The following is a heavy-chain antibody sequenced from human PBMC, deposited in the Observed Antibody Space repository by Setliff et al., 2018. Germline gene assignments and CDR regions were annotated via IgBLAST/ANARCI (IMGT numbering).Heavy chain of an antibody. Sequence: SETLSLTCTVSGGSISNSTFYWGWIRQPPGKGLEWIGSINYYGSIFDDGTTYSTYYNPSLKSRATISIDTSKSQFSLKLSSMAAADTALYYCARNPDFLQYSFDLWGRGTLVTVSS. CDR3: ARNPDFLQYSFDL. J-gene: IGHJ2*01. V-gene: IGHV4-39*07. D-gene: IGHD5-12*01. CDR2: INYYGSIFDDGTTYST. CDR1: GGSISNSTFY.